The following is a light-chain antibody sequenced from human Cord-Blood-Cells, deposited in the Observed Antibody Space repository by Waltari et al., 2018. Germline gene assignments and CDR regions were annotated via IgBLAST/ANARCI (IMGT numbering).Light chain of an antibody. CDR1: SSDVGCYHY. J-gene: IGLJ3*02. V-gene: IGLV2-11*01. CDR2: DVS. CDR3: CSYAGSYTWV. Sequence: QSALTQPRPVSGTPGQSVPISCPGTSSDVGCYHYLSWYHQHPGQAPILMIYDVSKRPPGVPDRFAGSKSGNTSSLTISGLQAEDEADYYCCSYAGSYTWVFGRGTKLTVL.